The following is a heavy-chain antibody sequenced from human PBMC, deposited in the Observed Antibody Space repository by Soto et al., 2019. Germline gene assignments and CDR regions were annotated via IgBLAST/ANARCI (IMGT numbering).Heavy chain of an antibody. D-gene: IGHD3-10*01. CDR2: ISGSGGST. J-gene: IGHJ5*02. Sequence: PGGSLRLSCAASGFTFSSYAMSWVRQAPGKGLEWVSAISGSGGSTYYADSVKGRFTISRDNSKNTLYLQMNSLRAEDTAVYYCAKGSSIPVWYNWFDPWGQGTLVTVSS. CDR3: AKGSSIPVWYNWFDP. V-gene: IGHV3-23*01. CDR1: GFTFSSYA.